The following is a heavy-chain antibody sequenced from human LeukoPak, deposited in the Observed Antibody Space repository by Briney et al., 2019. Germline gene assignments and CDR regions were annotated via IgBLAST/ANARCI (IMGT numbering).Heavy chain of an antibody. Sequence: SETLSLTCAVYGGSFSGYYWSWIRQPPGKGLEWIGEINHSGSTNYNPSLKSRVTISVDTSKNQFSLKLSSVTAADTAVYYCARLSDSSAYGAFDMWGQGTMVTVSS. CDR2: INHSGST. CDR3: ARLSDSSAYGAFDM. D-gene: IGHD3-22*01. CDR1: GGSFSGYY. J-gene: IGHJ3*02. V-gene: IGHV4-34*01.